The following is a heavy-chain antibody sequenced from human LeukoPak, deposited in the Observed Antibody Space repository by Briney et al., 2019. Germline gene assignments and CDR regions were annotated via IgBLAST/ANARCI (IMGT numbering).Heavy chain of an antibody. CDR1: GVSVSSDSYY. Sequence: SETLSLTCSVSGVSVSSDSYYWSWIRQPPGKGLEWIGYAYNSGSTNYNPSLKSRITISVETSKNQFSLKLNSVTAADTAVYYCARGKYSSSDAFDIWGQGTMVTVSS. J-gene: IGHJ3*02. CDR3: ARGKYSSSDAFDI. CDR2: AYNSGST. V-gene: IGHV4-61*01. D-gene: IGHD6-6*01.